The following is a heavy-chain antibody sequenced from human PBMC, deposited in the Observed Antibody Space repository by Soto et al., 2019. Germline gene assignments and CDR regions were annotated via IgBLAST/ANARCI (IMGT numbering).Heavy chain of an antibody. V-gene: IGHV3-33*01. J-gene: IGHJ4*02. D-gene: IGHD3-10*01. Sequence: QVQLVESGGGVVQPGRSLRLSCAASGFTFSSYGMHWVRQAPGKGLEWVAVIWYDGSNKYYADSVKGRITISRDNSKNTLYLQMNSLRAEDTAVYYCARGRGVRGVLSYYFDYWGQGTLVTVSS. CDR3: ARGRGVRGVLSYYFDY. CDR1: GFTFSSYG. CDR2: IWYDGSNK.